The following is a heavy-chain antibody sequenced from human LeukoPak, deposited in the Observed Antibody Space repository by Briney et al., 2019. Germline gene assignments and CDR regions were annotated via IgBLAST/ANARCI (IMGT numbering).Heavy chain of an antibody. CDR2: INPSGGST. V-gene: IGHV1-46*01. D-gene: IGHD3-22*01. CDR1: GYTFTSYY. Sequence: ASVKISCKASGYTFTSYYIHWVRQATGQGLEWMGIINPSGGSTSYAQRFQGRVTMTRDTSTSTVYMELSSLRSEDTAIYYCARAVYYYDTRGYYWDYWGQGTLVTVSS. CDR3: ARAVYYYDTRGYYWDY. J-gene: IGHJ4*02.